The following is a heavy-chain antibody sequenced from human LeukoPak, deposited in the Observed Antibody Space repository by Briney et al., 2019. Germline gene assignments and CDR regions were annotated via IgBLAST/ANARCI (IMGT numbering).Heavy chain of an antibody. CDR2: FDPEHGET. CDR3: ATEADGSLTV. V-gene: IGHV1-24*01. Sequence: EASVKVSCKVSGNTLTELSMHWVRQVPGKGLEWMGDFDPEHGETIYAQKFQGRVTMTEDTSTDTAYMELSTLKSEDTAVYYCATEADGSLTVWGKGTMVTVSS. J-gene: IGHJ6*04. CDR1: GNTLTELS. D-gene: IGHD3-10*01.